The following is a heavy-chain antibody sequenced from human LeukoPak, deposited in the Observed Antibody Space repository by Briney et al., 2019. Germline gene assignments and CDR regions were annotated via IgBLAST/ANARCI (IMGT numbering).Heavy chain of an antibody. V-gene: IGHV3-30-3*01. D-gene: IGHD2-15*01. CDR1: GFTFSNYA. CDR3: ARGSGGSCYSGVAY. CDR2: FSFGRTNT. J-gene: IGHJ4*02. Sequence: PGGSLRLSCAASGFTFSNYAMHWVRQAPGKGLEWVAVFSFGRTNTFYADSVRGRFTISRDNSKNTLYLQMNSLRAEDTAVYYCARGSGGSCYSGVAYWGQGTLVTVSS.